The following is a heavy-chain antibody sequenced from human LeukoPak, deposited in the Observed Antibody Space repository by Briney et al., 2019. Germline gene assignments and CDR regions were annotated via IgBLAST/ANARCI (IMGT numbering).Heavy chain of an antibody. CDR2: INHSGST. CDR1: GGSFSGYY. Sequence: SETLSLTCAVYGGSFSGYYWSWIRQPPGKGLEWIGEINHSGSTNYNPSLKRRVTISVDTSKNQFSLKLSSVTAADTAVYYCARRLAGVGATGGWFDPWGQGTLVTVSS. J-gene: IGHJ5*02. D-gene: IGHD1-26*01. CDR3: ARRLAGVGATGGWFDP. V-gene: IGHV4-34*01.